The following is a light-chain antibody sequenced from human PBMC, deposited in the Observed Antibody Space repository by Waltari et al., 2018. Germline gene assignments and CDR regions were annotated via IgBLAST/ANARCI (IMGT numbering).Light chain of an antibody. CDR3: QQYGNSPRT. J-gene: IGKJ1*01. CDR2: GAS. V-gene: IGKV3-20*01. Sequence: ETVLTQSPGTLSLSPGERATLSCRASQSVTSSHLAWYQQKPGQAPRLLIYGASSRATGIPDRFSCSGSGTDFTLTITRLEPEDFAVYYCQQYGNSPRTFGQGTEVEIK. CDR1: QSVTSSH.